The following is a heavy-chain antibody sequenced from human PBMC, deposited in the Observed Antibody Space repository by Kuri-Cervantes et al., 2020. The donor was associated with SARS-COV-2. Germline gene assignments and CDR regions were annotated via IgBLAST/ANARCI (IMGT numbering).Heavy chain of an antibody. J-gene: IGHJ6*02. CDR2: INTNTGNP. CDR3: ARSQYSSSSPTLPTHYYYYGMDV. CDR1: GYTFTSHA. V-gene: IGHV7-4-1*02. D-gene: IGHD6-6*01. Sequence: SVKVSCKASGYTFTSHAMNWVRQAPGQGLEWMGWINTNTGNPTYAQGFTGRFVFSLDTSVSTAYLQISSLKAEDTAVYYCARSQYSSSSPTLPTHYYYYGMDVWGQGTTVTVSS.